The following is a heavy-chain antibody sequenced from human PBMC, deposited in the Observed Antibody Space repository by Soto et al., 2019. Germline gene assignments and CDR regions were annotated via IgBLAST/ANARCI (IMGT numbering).Heavy chain of an antibody. CDR1: GFSVSGTY. CDR2: IYSGGST. V-gene: IGHV3-66*01. D-gene: IGHD2-21*01. Sequence: EVQLVECGGGLVQPGGSLRLSCAASGFSVSGTYMSWVRQAPGKGLEWVSVIYSGGSTYYADSVQGRFTISRDNSNNTVFLQMNSLRAEDTAVYYCTGGAYAPRYWFDPWGQGTLVTVSS. J-gene: IGHJ5*02. CDR3: TGGAYAPRYWFDP.